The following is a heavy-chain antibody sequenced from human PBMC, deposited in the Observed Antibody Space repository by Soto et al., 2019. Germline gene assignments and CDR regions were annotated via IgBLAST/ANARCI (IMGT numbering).Heavy chain of an antibody. CDR1: GGTFSSYT. D-gene: IGHD2-2*01. V-gene: IGHV1-69*02. J-gene: IGHJ6*02. CDR2: IIPILGIA. CDR3: ARGAISTSRYYYYGMDV. Sequence: VQLVQSGAEVKKPGSSVKVSCKASGGTFSSYTISWVRQAPGQGLEWMGRIIPILGIANYAQKFQGRVTITADKSTSTAYMELSSLRSEDTAVYYCARGAISTSRYYYYGMDVWGQGTTVTVSS.